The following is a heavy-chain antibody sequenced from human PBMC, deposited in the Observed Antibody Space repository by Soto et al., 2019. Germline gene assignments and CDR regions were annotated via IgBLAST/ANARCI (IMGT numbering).Heavy chain of an antibody. CDR3: ARWAFASNGWYFGALDI. J-gene: IGHJ3*02. CDR2: ISTSDGNT. CDR1: GYTFSNFG. D-gene: IGHD6-19*01. V-gene: IGHV1-18*04. Sequence: QVQLVQSGPEVKKPGASVKVSCKASGYTFSNFGISWVRQAPGQGPEWMGWISTSDGNTNYAQRLHERVTMTTDTSTTTAYMELRSLTCDDTAVYYCARWAFASNGWYFGALDIWGQGTLVTVSS.